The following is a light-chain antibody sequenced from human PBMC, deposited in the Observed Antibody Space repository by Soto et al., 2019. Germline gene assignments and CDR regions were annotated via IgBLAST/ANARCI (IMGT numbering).Light chain of an antibody. Sequence: DIQMTQSPSTLSASVGDRVTITCRASQIISTWLAWYQQKPGKAPKLLIYDASSLESGVPSRFSGSGSGTEFTLTISSLQPDDSATYYCQQYNSYSPWTFGQGTKVDIK. CDR2: DAS. CDR3: QQYNSYSPWT. CDR1: QIISTW. V-gene: IGKV1-5*01. J-gene: IGKJ1*01.